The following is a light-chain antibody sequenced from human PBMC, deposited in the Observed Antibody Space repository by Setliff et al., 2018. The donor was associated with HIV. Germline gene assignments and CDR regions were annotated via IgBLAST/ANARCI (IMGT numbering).Light chain of an antibody. J-gene: IGLJ1*01. V-gene: IGLV2-14*03. CDR3: SSYTRSNTLYV. Sequence: SALTQPASVSGSPGQSITISCTGTSSDVGGYNYVSWYQQHAGKAPKLLIYDVSKRPSGVSSRFYGSKSDNTASLTISGLQYEDEAEYFCSSYTRSNTLYVFGTGTKVTVL. CDR1: SSDVGGYNY. CDR2: DVS.